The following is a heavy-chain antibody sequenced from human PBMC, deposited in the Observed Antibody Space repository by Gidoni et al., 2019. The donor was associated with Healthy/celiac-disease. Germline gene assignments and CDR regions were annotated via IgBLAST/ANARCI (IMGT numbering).Heavy chain of an antibody. CDR3: ARGEPHYYYYGMDV. CDR1: GGSISSYY. V-gene: IGHV4-59*01. D-gene: IGHD1-1*01. Sequence: QVQLQESGPGLVKPSATLSLTCTVSGGSISSYYWSWIRQPPGKGLEWIGYIYYSGSTNYNPSLKSRVTIAVDTSKNQFSLKLSSVTAADTAVYYCARGEPHYYYYGMDVWGQGTTVTVSS. J-gene: IGHJ6*02. CDR2: IYYSGST.